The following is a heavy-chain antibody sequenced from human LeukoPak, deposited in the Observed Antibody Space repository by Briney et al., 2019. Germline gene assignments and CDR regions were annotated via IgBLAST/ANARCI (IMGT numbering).Heavy chain of an antibody. D-gene: IGHD5-18*01. V-gene: IGHV4-34*01. CDR3: AKGAGGFSYYNWFDP. J-gene: IGHJ5*02. Sequence: SETLSLTCAVYGGSFSGYYWSWIRQPPGKGLEWIGEINHSGSTNYNPSLKSRVTISVDTSKNQFSLKLASATAADTAIYYCAKGAGGFSYYNWFDPWGQVTLVTVSS. CDR1: GGSFSGYY. CDR2: INHSGST.